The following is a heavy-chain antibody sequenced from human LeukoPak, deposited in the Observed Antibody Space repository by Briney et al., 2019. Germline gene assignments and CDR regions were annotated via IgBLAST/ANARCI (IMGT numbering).Heavy chain of an antibody. J-gene: IGHJ6*02. D-gene: IGHD3-10*01. CDR1: GFTFSSYS. CDR3: ARGRFELYGSGSYNHYYYGMDV. CDR2: ISSSSSYI. Sequence: GGSLRLSCAASGFTFSSYSMNWVRQAPGKGLEWVSSISSSSSYIYYADSVKGRFTISRDNAKNSPYLQMNSLRAEDTAVYYCARGRFELYGSGSYNHYYYGMDVWGQGTTVTVSS. V-gene: IGHV3-21*01.